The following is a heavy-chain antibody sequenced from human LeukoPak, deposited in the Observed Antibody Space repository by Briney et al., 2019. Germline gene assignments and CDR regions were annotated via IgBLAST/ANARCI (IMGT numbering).Heavy chain of an antibody. CDR2: MDGSGTTT. D-gene: IGHD2-15*01. J-gene: IGHJ4*02. CDR1: GFIFSNYE. Sequence: PGGSLRLSCAASGFIFSNYEMNWVRQAPGKGLEWVSYMDGSGTTTYYADSVKGRFIISRDNAKNSLFLQMSSLRAEDTAVYYCARERGRLLDYWGQGTLVTVSS. CDR3: ARERGRLLDY. V-gene: IGHV3-48*03.